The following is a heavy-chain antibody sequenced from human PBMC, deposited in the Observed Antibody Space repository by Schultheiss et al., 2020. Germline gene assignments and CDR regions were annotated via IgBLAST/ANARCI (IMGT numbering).Heavy chain of an antibody. CDR1: GGSISSYY. J-gene: IGHJ6*02. CDR3: AREEYSSSAHYYYGMDV. V-gene: IGHV4-4*07. CDR2: IYTSGST. D-gene: IGHD6-6*01. Sequence: SETLSLTCTVSGGSISSYYWSWIRQPAGKGLEWIGRIYTSGSTNYNPSLKSRVTMSVDTSKNQFSLKLSSVTAADTAVYYCAREEYSSSAHYYYGMDVWGQGTTVTVSS.